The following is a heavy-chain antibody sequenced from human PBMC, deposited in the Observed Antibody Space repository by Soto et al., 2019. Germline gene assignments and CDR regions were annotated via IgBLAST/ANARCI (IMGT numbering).Heavy chain of an antibody. CDR3: ARVVVVIPPGYYYAMDV. Sequence: PGRSLRLSCAASGFTFSSLHMNWVRQAPGRGLEWVAYITSSSDTIYYSDSVKGRFTISRDNGKNSLFLQMNSLRDEDTAVYYCARVVVVIPPGYYYAMDVWGQGTTVTVSS. CDR1: GFTFSSLH. D-gene: IGHD3-22*01. CDR2: ITSSSDTI. J-gene: IGHJ6*02. V-gene: IGHV3-48*02.